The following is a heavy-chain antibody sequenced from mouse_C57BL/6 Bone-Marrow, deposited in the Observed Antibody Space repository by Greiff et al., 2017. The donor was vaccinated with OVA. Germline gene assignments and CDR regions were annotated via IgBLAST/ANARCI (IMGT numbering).Heavy chain of an antibody. D-gene: IGHD2-5*01. Sequence: EVQLVESGGGLVQPKGSLKLSCAASGFSFNTYAMNWVRQAPGKGLEWVARIRSKSNNYATYYADSVKDRFTISRDDSESMLYLQMNNLKTEDTAMYYCVRGLYYSNYVRAMDYWGQGTSVTVSS. CDR2: IRSKSNNYAT. CDR3: VRGLYYSNYVRAMDY. V-gene: IGHV10-1*01. CDR1: GFSFNTYA. J-gene: IGHJ4*01.